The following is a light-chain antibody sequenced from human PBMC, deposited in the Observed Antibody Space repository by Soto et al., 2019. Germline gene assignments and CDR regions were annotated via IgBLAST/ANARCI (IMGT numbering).Light chain of an antibody. CDR2: WAS. CDR1: QSVLYSSNNKNY. Sequence: DIVMTQSPDSLAVSLGERATINCKSSQSVLYSSNNKNYLAWYQQKPGQPPKLLIYWASTRESGVPDRFSGSGSGTDFTLTISILQAEDVAVYYCQQYYSTPRTFGQGTKVAIK. J-gene: IGKJ1*01. CDR3: QQYYSTPRT. V-gene: IGKV4-1*01.